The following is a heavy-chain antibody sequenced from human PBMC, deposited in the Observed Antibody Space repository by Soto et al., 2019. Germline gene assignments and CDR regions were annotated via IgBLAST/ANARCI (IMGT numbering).Heavy chain of an antibody. J-gene: IGHJ4*02. Sequence: EVQLLESGGGLVQPGGSLRLSCAASGFTFSSYAMSWVRQAPGKGLEWVSAISGSGGSTYYADSVKGRFTISRDNTKNTLYLQMNSLRAEDTAVYDCAKPNGYYDSSGYYGGWGQGTLVTVSS. CDR2: ISGSGGST. CDR3: AKPNGYYDSSGYYGG. V-gene: IGHV3-23*01. CDR1: GFTFSSYA. D-gene: IGHD3-22*01.